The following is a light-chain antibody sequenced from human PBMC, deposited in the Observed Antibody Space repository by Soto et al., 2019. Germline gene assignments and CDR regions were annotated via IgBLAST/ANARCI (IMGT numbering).Light chain of an antibody. CDR2: VNSDGSH. J-gene: IGLJ2*01. Sequence: QSVLTQSPSASASLGASVKLTCTLSSGHSSHAIAWHQQQPEKGPRYLMKVNSDGSHSKGDGIPDRFSGSSSGAERYLTISSVQSEDEADYYCQTWGTGFNVVFGGGTKLTVL. CDR3: QTWGTGFNVV. V-gene: IGLV4-69*01. CDR1: SGHSSHA.